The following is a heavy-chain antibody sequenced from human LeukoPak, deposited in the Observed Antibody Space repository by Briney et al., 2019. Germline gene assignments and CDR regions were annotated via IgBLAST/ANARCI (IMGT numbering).Heavy chain of an antibody. CDR3: AAREYSSSFFDY. CDR2: IIPIFGTA. V-gene: IGHV1-69*05. J-gene: IGHJ4*02. CDR1: GGTFSSYA. D-gene: IGHD6-6*01. Sequence: ASVKVSCKASGGTFSSYAIGWVRQAPGQGLEWMGGIIPIFGTANYAQKFQGRVTITTDESTSTAYMELSSLRSEDTAVYYCAAREYSSSFFDYWGQGTLVTVSS.